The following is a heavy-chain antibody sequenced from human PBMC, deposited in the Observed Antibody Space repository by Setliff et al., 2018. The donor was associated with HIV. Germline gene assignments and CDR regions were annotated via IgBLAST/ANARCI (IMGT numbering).Heavy chain of an antibody. J-gene: IGHJ6*02. V-gene: IGHV1-18*01. CDR3: ARGYSTSSSYYYGMDV. D-gene: IGHD6-6*01. CDR1: GYTFTNYG. CDR2: ISVHNGKT. Sequence: ASVKVSCKASGYTFTNYGINWVRQAPGQGLEWMGWISVHNGKTNFAQKVPGRVTITTDTSTSTAYMEVRSLRSDDTATYYCARGYSTSSSYYYGMDVWGQGTTGTVS.